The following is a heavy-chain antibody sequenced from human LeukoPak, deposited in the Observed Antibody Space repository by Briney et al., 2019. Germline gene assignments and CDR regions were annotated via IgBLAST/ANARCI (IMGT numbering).Heavy chain of an antibody. D-gene: IGHD3-10*01. CDR2: ISAYNGNT. V-gene: IGHV1-18*01. CDR1: GYTFTSYG. CDR3: ARDEMVRGVIITSPFDY. Sequence: GASVKVSCKAAGYTFTSYGISWVRQAPGQGLEWMGWISAYNGNTNYAQKLQGRVTMTTDTSTSTAYMELRSLRSDDTAVYYCARDEMVRGVIITSPFDYWGQGTLVTVSS. J-gene: IGHJ4*02.